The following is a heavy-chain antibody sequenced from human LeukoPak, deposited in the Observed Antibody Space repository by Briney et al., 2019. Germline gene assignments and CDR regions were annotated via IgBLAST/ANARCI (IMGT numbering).Heavy chain of an antibody. CDR2: IIPIFGTA. CDR1: GGTFSSYA. V-gene: IGHV1-69*01. J-gene: IGHJ6*03. Sequence: SVKVSCKASGGTFSSYAISWVRQAPGQGLEWMGGIIPIFGTANYAQKFQGRVTITADESTSTAYMELSSLRSEDTAVYYCARAPTLKDQLLYPLLGGGTQFPCYMDVWGKGTTVTISS. CDR3: ARAPTLKDQLLYPLLGGGTQFPCYMDV. D-gene: IGHD2-2*02.